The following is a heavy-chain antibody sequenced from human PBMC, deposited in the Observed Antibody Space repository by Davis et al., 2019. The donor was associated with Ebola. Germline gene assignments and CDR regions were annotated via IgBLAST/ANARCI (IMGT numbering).Heavy chain of an antibody. J-gene: IGHJ4*02. CDR1: GFTLSSYG. V-gene: IGHV3-30*18. D-gene: IGHD3-22*01. CDR3: AKDLSTYYYDSSGTACDY. CDR2: ISYDGSNK. Sequence: SCAASGFTLSSYGMHWVRQAPGKGLEWVAVISYDGSNKYYADSVKGRFTISRDNSKNTLYLQMNSLRAEDTAVYYCAKDLSTYYYDSSGTACDYWGQGTLVTVSS.